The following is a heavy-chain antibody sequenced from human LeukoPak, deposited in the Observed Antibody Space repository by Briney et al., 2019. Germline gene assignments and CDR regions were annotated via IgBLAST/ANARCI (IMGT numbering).Heavy chain of an antibody. CDR1: GGSFSGYY. Sequence: SETLSLTCAVYGGSFSGYYWSWIRQPPGKGLEWIGEINHSGSTNYNPSLKSRVTISVDTSKNQFSLKLSSVTASDTAMYYCARPAKIAAAGTSFDYWGQGTLVTVSS. CDR2: INHSGST. D-gene: IGHD6-13*01. CDR3: ARPAKIAAAGTSFDY. V-gene: IGHV4-34*01. J-gene: IGHJ4*02.